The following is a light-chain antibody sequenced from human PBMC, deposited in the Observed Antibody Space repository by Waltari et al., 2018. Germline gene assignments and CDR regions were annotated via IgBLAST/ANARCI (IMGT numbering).Light chain of an antibody. J-gene: IGLJ3*02. V-gene: IGLV8-61*01. CDR2: KAN. CDR1: SGSLSTTSY. Sequence: QTVVTQEPSLSVSPGGTVTLTCALSSGSLSTTSYATWYQQTPGQAPRTPVYKANALSSGVPGRFSCSILGNTAALTITGAQADDESDYYCALYMGSGSWVFGGGTRLTVL. CDR3: ALYMGSGSWV.